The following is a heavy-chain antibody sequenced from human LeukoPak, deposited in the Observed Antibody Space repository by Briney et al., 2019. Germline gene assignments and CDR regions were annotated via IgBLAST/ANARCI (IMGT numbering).Heavy chain of an antibody. CDR2: IKQDGSEK. D-gene: IGHD3-3*01. Sequence: GGSLRLSCAASGITFNTFWMSWVRQAPGKGLEWEASIKQDGSEKYYVDSVKGRFTISRDNAKNSLYLQMNSLRAEDTAVYYCARALYDFWSGYYWDYWGQGTLVTVSS. V-gene: IGHV3-7*01. CDR3: ARALYDFWSGYYWDY. J-gene: IGHJ4*02. CDR1: GITFNTFW.